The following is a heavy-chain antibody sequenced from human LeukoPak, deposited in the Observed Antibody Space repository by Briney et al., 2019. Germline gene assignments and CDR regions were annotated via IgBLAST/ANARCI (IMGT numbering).Heavy chain of an antibody. D-gene: IGHD6-19*01. CDR3: ARRGSGWSD. V-gene: IGHV4-38-2*02. CDR1: GYSISSGYY. CDR2: FYDSGNT. Sequence: PSETLSLTCTVSGYSISSGYYWGWIRQSPGKGLEWIGSFYDSGNTYYNPSLKSRVTISVDTSKNQFSLKVRSVTAADTAVYYCARRGSGWSDWGQGTLVTVS. J-gene: IGHJ4*02.